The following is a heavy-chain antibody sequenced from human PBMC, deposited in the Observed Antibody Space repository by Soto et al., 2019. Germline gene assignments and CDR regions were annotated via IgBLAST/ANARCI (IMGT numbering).Heavy chain of an antibody. Sequence: SETLSLTCAVSGGSISSGGYYWGCIRQPPGKGLEWIGSIYYSGDTYYNPSLKSRVTISVDTSKNQFSLKLSSVTVADTAVYYCVRHVGSGTYYSPFDYWGQGTLVTVS. V-gene: IGHV4-39*01. CDR2: IYYSGDT. D-gene: IGHD3-10*01. CDR3: VRHVGSGTYYSPFDY. CDR1: GGSISSGGYY. J-gene: IGHJ4*02.